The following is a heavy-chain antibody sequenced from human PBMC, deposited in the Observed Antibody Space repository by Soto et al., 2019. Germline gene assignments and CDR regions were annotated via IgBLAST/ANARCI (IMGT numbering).Heavy chain of an antibody. Sequence: QVQLQESGPGLVKPSETLSLTCTVSGGSISSYYWSWIRQPAGKGLEWIGRIYTSGSTNYNPSLKSRVTMSVDTSKNQFTLKLSSVTAADTAVYYCARADASISAYYYGMDVWGQGTTVTVSS. J-gene: IGHJ6*02. V-gene: IGHV4-4*07. CDR1: GGSISSYY. CDR3: ARADASISAYYYGMDV. D-gene: IGHD2-2*02. CDR2: IYTSGST.